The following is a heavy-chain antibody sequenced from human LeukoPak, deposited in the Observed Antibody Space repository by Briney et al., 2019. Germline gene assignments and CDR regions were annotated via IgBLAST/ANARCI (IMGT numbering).Heavy chain of an antibody. CDR2: INPNSGGT. V-gene: IGHV1-2*02. J-gene: IGHJ5*02. CDR1: GYTFTGYY. D-gene: IGHD5-12*01. Sequence: ASVKVSCKASGYTFTGYYMHWVRQAPGQGLEWMGWINPNSGGTNYAQKFQGRVTMTRDTSISTAYMELSRLRSDDTAVYYCARSLYSGYDPFNWFDPWGQGTLVTVSS. CDR3: ARSLYSGYDPFNWFDP.